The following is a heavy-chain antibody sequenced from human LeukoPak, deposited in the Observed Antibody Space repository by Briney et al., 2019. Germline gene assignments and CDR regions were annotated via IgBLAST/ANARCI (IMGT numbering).Heavy chain of an antibody. CDR3: ARDLGSYRRDAFDI. CDR2: IYSGGST. CDR1: GFTVSSNY. D-gene: IGHD1-26*01. J-gene: IGHJ3*02. Sequence: GGSLRLSCAASGFTVSSNYMNWVRQAPGKGLEWVSVIYSGGSTYYADSVKGRFTISRDNSKNTLYLQVNSLRAEDTAVYYCARDLGSYRRDAFDIWGQGTMVTVSS. V-gene: IGHV3-66*01.